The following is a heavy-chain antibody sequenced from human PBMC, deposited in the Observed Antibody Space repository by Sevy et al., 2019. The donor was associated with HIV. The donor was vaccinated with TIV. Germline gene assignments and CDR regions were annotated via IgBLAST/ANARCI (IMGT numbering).Heavy chain of an antibody. Sequence: GGSLRLSCVVSGYSFSSYAISWVRQAPGKGLEWVSTINGRGGSTYYAHSVKGRFTISRDNPKNTLFLQMINLRVDDTAIYYCARPSPRIAAAASACYDNWGQGTLVTVSS. J-gene: IGHJ4*02. CDR2: INGRGGST. D-gene: IGHD6-13*01. CDR1: GYSFSSYA. CDR3: ARPSPRIAAAASACYDN. V-gene: IGHV3-23*01.